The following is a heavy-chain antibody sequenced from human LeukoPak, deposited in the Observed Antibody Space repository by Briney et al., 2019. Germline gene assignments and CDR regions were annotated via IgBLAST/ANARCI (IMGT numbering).Heavy chain of an antibody. J-gene: IGHJ4*02. CDR1: GYTFASYD. Sequence: ASVKVSCKASGYTFASYDINWVRQASGQGLEWMGYMNPNSGKTGYAQKFQGRVTMTWNTSISTVHMELSSLTSEDTAVYYCARAADDYVWGSYRYTPFDYWGQGTLVTVSS. D-gene: IGHD3-16*02. V-gene: IGHV1-8*01. CDR2: MNPNSGKT. CDR3: ARAADDYVWGSYRYTPFDY.